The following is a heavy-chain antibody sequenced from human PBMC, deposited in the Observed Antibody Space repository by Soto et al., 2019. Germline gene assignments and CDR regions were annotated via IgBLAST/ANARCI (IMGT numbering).Heavy chain of an antibody. CDR1: GFTFSSYW. Sequence: GGSLRLSCAASGFTFSSYWMHWVRQAPGKGLVWVSRINSDGSSTSYADSVKGRFTISRDNAKNTLYLQMNSLRAEDTAVYYCAREGPYDFWSGPPYYYYGMDVWGQGTTVTVSS. V-gene: IGHV3-74*01. CDR2: INSDGSST. D-gene: IGHD3-3*01. CDR3: AREGPYDFWSGPPYYYYGMDV. J-gene: IGHJ6*02.